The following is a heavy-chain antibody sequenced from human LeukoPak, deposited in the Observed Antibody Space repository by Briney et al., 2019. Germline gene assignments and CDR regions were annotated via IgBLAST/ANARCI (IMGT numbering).Heavy chain of an antibody. CDR1: GFSFSDYW. CDR2: IKEDGSVQ. J-gene: IGHJ4*02. CDR3: ARDRLNGTYDD. V-gene: IGHV3-7*01. D-gene: IGHD1-26*01. Sequence: EGSLRLSCAASGFSFSDYWMTWDRLAPGKGLEWVANIKEDGSVQYSVDSVKGRFTIFRDNAKNSLYLQMNSLRVEDTAVYYCARDRLNGTYDDWGQGTLVTVFS.